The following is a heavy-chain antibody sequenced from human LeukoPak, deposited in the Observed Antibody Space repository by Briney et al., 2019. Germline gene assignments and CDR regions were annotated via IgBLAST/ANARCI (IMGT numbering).Heavy chain of an antibody. D-gene: IGHD3-10*01. CDR2: ITAGGDTP. V-gene: IGHV3-23*01. J-gene: IGHJ4*02. Sequence: GGSLRLSCAASGFTFSSNAMTWVRQAPGKGLECVSAITAGGDTPYYADSVKGRFTISRDNSKNTLYLQMNSLRAEDTAVYYCAKDRVPMVRGAGGGFDYWGQGTLVTVSS. CDR1: GFTFSSNA. CDR3: AKDRVPMVRGAGGGFDY.